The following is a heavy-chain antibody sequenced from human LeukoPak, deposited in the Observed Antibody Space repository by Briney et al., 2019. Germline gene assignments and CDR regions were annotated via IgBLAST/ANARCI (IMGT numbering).Heavy chain of an antibody. CDR1: GFTFSSYG. V-gene: IGHV3-74*01. D-gene: IGHD6-19*01. CDR3: ARPETQYSSGLDGFDI. CDR2: INSGGSRT. Sequence: GGSLRLSCAASGFTFSSYGMHWVRQAPGKGLVWVSRINSGGSRTTYADSVKGRFTISRDNAKNTLYLQMNGLRTEDTAVYYCARPETQYSSGLDGFDIWGQGTMVTVSS. J-gene: IGHJ3*02.